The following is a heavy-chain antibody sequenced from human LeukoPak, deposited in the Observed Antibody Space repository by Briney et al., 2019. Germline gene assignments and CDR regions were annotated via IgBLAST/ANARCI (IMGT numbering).Heavy chain of an antibody. D-gene: IGHD1-26*01. CDR1: GFTFSSYG. Sequence: PGRSLRLSCAASGFTFSSYGMHWVRQAAGKGLEWVVVISYDGSNKYCADSVKGRFTISRDNSKNTLYLQMNSLRAEDTAVYYCAYDIQVGATSIDYWGQGTLVTVSS. CDR2: ISYDGSNK. J-gene: IGHJ4*02. V-gene: IGHV3-30*18. CDR3: AYDIQVGATSIDY.